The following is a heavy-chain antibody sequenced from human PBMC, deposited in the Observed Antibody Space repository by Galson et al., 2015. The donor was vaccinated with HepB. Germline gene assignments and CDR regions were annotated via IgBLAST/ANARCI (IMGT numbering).Heavy chain of an antibody. CDR3: TTGPRKGPYDY. CDR2: IKSKTDGGTT. CDR1: GFTFSNAW. V-gene: IGHV3-15*01. J-gene: IGHJ4*02. Sequence: SLRLSCAASGFTFSNAWMSWVRQAPGKGLEWVGRIKSKTDGGTTDYAAPVKGRFTISRDDSKNTLYLQMNSLKTEDTAVYYCTTGPRKGPYDYWGQGTLVTVSS.